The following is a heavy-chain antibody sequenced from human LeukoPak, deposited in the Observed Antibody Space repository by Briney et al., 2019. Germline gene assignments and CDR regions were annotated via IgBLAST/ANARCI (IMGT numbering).Heavy chain of an antibody. D-gene: IGHD3-16*01. V-gene: IGHV3-53*01. J-gene: IGHJ4*02. CDR2: IYSGGRT. CDR3: AKGPSPVLGGGSYFDY. Sequence: GGSLRLSCAASGFTVSSNYMNWVRQAPGKGLEWVSVIYSGGRTNYADSVKGRFTISGDNSKNTLYLQMNSLRAEDTALYYCAKGPSPVLGGGSYFDYWGQGTLVSVSS. CDR1: GFTVSSNY.